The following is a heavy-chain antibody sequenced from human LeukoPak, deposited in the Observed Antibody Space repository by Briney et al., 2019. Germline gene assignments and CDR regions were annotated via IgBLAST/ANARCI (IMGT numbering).Heavy chain of an antibody. V-gene: IGHV6-1*01. D-gene: IGHD3-9*01. Sequence: SQTLSLTCAISGDSVSSNSVAWNWIRQSPSRGLEWLGRTYYRSKWYNDYAESVKSRITINPDTSKNQFSLQLNSLTPEDTAVYYCTRGLGSNDYWGQGTLVTVSS. CDR2: TYYRSKWYN. CDR3: TRGLGSNDY. J-gene: IGHJ4*02. CDR1: GDSVSSNSVA.